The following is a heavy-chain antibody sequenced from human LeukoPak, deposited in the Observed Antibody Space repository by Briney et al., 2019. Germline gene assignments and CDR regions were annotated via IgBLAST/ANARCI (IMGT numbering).Heavy chain of an antibody. CDR1: GFIFSNYA. Sequence: GGSLRLSCAGSGFIFSNYAMTWVRQAPGKGLEWVSGISSSGGTTYYADSVKGRFTISRDNSKNTLYLQMNSLRAEDTAVYYCTTVAITKSFYHWGQGTLVTVSS. CDR3: TTVAITKSFYH. V-gene: IGHV3-23*01. D-gene: IGHD2-21*01. CDR2: ISSSGGTT. J-gene: IGHJ1*01.